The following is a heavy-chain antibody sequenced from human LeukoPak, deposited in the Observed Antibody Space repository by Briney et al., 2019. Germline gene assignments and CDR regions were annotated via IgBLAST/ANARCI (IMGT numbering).Heavy chain of an antibody. CDR2: FDPEDGET. V-gene: IGHV1-24*01. CDR3: AGGLISMSY. J-gene: IGHJ4*02. CDR1: GHTLSELP. Sequence: ASVKVSCKVSGHTLSELPMHWVRQAPGQGLEWMGGFDPEDGETLYAQKFQGRVTMTEDTTTDTAYMELTSLRSEDTAVYYCAGGLISMSYWGQGSLVTVSS. D-gene: IGHD3-16*02.